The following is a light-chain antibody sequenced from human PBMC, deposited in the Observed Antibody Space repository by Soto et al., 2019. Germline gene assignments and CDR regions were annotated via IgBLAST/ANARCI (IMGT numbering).Light chain of an antibody. Sequence: QSVLTQPASVSGSPGQSTTISCTGTSSDVGNYNLVSWYQQHPGKAPKLMIYEGSKRPSGVSNRFSGSKSGNTASLTISILQAEDEAHYYCCSYAGSSTYVFGTGTKVTVL. J-gene: IGLJ1*01. CDR2: EGS. CDR1: SSDVGNYNL. V-gene: IGLV2-23*01. CDR3: CSYAGSSTYV.